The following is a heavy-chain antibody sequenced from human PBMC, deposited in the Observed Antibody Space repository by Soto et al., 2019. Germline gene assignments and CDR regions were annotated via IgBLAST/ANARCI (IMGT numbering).Heavy chain of an antibody. J-gene: IGHJ4*02. CDR2: INPDGSTT. D-gene: IGHD4-17*01. CDR1: GFTFNNYW. Sequence: DVQLVESGGGLVQPGGSLRLSCAASGFTFNNYWMHWVRQAPGKGLVWVSHINPDGSTTAYADSVKGRFTISRDNAQNTVYLQMNILRAEDTAVYYCARALGASNYWGQGTLVTVSS. CDR3: ARALGASNY. V-gene: IGHV3-74*01.